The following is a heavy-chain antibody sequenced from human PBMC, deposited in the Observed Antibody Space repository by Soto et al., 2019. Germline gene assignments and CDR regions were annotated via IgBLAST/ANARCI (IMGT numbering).Heavy chain of an antibody. Sequence: EVQLVESGGGLVQPGGSLRLSCAASGFTFSSDWMHWVRQAPGKGLVWVSLINSDGSSTSYADSVKGRFTISRDNAKNTRYLKMNSLRGEDMSVYYCEREVRVLRYFYWGDNWFDPWGQGTLVTVS. D-gene: IGHD3-9*01. V-gene: IGHV3-74*01. J-gene: IGHJ5*02. CDR3: EREVRVLRYFYWGDNWFDP. CDR1: GFTFSSDW. CDR2: INSDGSST.